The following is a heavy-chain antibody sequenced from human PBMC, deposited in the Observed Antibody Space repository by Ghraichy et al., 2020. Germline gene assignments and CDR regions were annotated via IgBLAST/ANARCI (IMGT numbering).Heavy chain of an antibody. Sequence: SETLSLTCAVYGGSFSGYYWSWIRQPPGKGLEWIGEINYSGSTNYNPSLKSRVTISVDTSKNQFSLKLSSVTAADTAVYYCAREVRTYYDFLSGYYVYFDYWGQGTLVTVSS. CDR3: AREVRTYYDFLSGYYVYFDY. J-gene: IGHJ4*02. D-gene: IGHD3-3*01. V-gene: IGHV4-34*01. CDR2: INYSGST. CDR1: GGSFSGYY.